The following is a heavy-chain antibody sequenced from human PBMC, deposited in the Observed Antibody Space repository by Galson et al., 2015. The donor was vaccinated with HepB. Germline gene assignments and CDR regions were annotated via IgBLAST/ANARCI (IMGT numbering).Heavy chain of an antibody. J-gene: IGHJ2*01. D-gene: IGHD4-17*01. CDR1: GGSVSSSSYY. V-gene: IGHV4-39*01. CDR2: IYYSGST. Sequence: SETLSLTCTVSGGSVSSSSYYWGWIRQPPGKGLEWIGSIYYSGSTYYNPSLKSRVTISVDTSKNQFSLKLSSVTAADTAVYYCAILLTRGYGDYGYFDLWGRGTLVTVSS. CDR3: AILLTRGYGDYGYFDL.